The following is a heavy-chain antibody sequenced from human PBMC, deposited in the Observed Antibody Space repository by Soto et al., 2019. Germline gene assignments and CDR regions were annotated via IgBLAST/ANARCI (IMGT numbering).Heavy chain of an antibody. V-gene: IGHV3-48*01. Sequence: GGSLRLSCAASGFTFSSYSMNWVRQAPGKGLEWVSYISSSSSTIYYADSVKGRFTISRDNAKNSLYLQMNSLRAEDTAVYYYARGVLGYCSGGSCGNLDYWGQGTLVTVSS. CDR1: GFTFSSYS. D-gene: IGHD2-15*01. CDR2: ISSSSSTI. J-gene: IGHJ4*02. CDR3: ARGVLGYCSGGSCGNLDY.